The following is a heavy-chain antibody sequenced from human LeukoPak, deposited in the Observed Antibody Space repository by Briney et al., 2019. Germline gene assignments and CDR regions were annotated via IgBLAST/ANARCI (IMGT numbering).Heavy chain of an antibody. J-gene: IGHJ4*02. CDR2: IWYDGSNK. V-gene: IGHV3-33*01. CDR1: GFTFSSYG. Sequence: EPGGSLRLSCAASGFTFSSYGMHWVRQAPGKGLEWVALIWYDGSNKYYADSVKGRLTISRDNSKNTLYLQMNSLRAEDTAVYYCAREGPRGDSQFDYWGQGTLVTVSP. CDR3: AREGPRGDSQFDY. D-gene: IGHD2-21*01.